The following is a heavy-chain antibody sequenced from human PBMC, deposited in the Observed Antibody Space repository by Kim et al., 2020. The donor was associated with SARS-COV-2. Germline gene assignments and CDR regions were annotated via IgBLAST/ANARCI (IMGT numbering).Heavy chain of an antibody. CDR2: ISYDGSNK. CDR3: AKDPSKYYYDSSELDY. CDR1: GFTFSSYG. V-gene: IGHV3-30*18. D-gene: IGHD3-22*01. Sequence: GGSLRLSCAASGFTFSSYGMHWVRQAPGKGLEWVAVISYDGSNKYYADSVKGRFTISRDNSKNTLNLQMNSLRAEDTAVYYCAKDPSKYYYDSSELDYWGQGTLVTVSS. J-gene: IGHJ4*02.